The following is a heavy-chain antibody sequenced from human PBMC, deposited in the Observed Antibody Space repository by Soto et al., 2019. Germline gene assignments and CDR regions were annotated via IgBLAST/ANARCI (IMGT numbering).Heavy chain of an antibody. CDR1: GFSFGTFV. V-gene: IGHV3-23*01. D-gene: IGHD6-19*01. CDR3: AKNGQWLATPPEA. CDR2: ITDSGYTA. J-gene: IGHJ4*02. Sequence: HPVGSLRLSCAASGFSFGTFVMTWFRQAPGGGLEWVASITDSGYTASYAETVEGRFTVSRDNSKNKLHLQMNDLRAEDTATYYCAKNGQWLATPPEAWGQGTLVTVSS.